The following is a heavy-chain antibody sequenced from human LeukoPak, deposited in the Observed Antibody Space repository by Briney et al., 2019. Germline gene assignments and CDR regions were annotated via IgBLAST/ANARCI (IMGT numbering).Heavy chain of an antibody. D-gene: IGHD2-15*01. J-gene: IGHJ4*02. Sequence: ASVTVSCKTSGYTFTAFFIHWVRQAPGQGLEWMGWLNPNSGGTNYAQKFQGRVTMTRDTSISTAYMELSRLRSDDTAVYFCARVVSAYQDSNYWGQGTLVTVSS. CDR1: GYTFTAFF. V-gene: IGHV1-2*02. CDR2: LNPNSGGT. CDR3: ARVVSAYQDSNY.